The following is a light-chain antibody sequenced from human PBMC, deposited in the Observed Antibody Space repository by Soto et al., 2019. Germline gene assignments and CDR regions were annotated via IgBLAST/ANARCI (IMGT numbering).Light chain of an antibody. CDR3: HQYVSWT. CDR2: GAS. J-gene: IGKJ1*01. V-gene: IGKV3-20*01. CDR1: QSISSNY. Sequence: EIVLTQSPGTLSVSPGERATLSCRASQSISSNYLAWYQQKPGQAPSLLIYGASSRATGIPDRFSGSGSGTDFTLTINRLEPEDSAIYYCHQYVSWTFGQGTKVEIK.